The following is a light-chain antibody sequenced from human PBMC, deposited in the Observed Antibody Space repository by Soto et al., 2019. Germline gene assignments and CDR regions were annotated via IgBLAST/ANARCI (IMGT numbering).Light chain of an antibody. Sequence: IVLKQSPATLPLYQGERATLSCRASPSVTNFLAWYQQKPGQAPRLLIYGAFNRATGIPARFSGSGSGTDFTLTISRLEPEDFAVYYCQHCQPYGDSPPLTFGGGTMVDVK. CDR3: QHCQPYGDSPPLT. CDR2: GAF. CDR1: PSVTNF. V-gene: IGKV3-11*01. J-gene: IGKJ4*01.